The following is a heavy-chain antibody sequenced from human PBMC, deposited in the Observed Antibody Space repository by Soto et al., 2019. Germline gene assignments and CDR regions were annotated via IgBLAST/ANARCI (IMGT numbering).Heavy chain of an antibody. CDR3: ARDREVVTAILGY. D-gene: IGHD2-21*02. CDR1: GFTFSSCW. J-gene: IGHJ4*02. Sequence: EVQLVESGGGLVQPGGSLRLSCAASGFTFSSCWVHWVRQAPGKGLVWVSRINSDGSSTSYADSVKGRFTISRDNAKNTLYLQMNCLRVEDTAVYYCARDREVVTAILGYWGQGTLVTVSS. V-gene: IGHV3-74*01. CDR2: INSDGSST.